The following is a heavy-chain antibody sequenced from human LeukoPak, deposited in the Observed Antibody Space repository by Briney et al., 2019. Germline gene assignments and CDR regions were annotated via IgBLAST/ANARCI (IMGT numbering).Heavy chain of an antibody. V-gene: IGHV3-23*01. D-gene: IGHD3-9*01. CDR1: GFTFSSYA. Sequence: PGRSLRLSCAASGFTFSSYAMHWVRQAPGKGLEWVSAITGSGDTTYYADSVKGRFTISRDNSKNTLYVEMNTLRAEDTAVYYCAKWGDYDILTGHYVSDFWGQGTLVTVSS. CDR2: ITGSGDTT. J-gene: IGHJ4*02. CDR3: AKWGDYDILTGHYVSDF.